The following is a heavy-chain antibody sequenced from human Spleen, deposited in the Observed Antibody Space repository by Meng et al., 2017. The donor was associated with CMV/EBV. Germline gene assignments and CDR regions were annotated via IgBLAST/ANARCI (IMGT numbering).Heavy chain of an antibody. CDR1: TACGLG. V-gene: IGHV2-5*01. J-gene: IGHJ4*02. CDR3: AHRPEYGDHGGYFDY. CDR2: VNGYDGK. Sequence: TACGLGVGWVRQAPGKGLEWLGLVNGYDGKRYSASLMDRITITKDTSKKQVVLRLTNMDPVDTATYYCAHRPEYGDHGGYFDYWGQGALVTVSS. D-gene: IGHD4-17*01.